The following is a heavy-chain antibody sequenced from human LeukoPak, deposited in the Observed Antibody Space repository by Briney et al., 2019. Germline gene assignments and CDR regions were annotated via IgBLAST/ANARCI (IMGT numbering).Heavy chain of an antibody. CDR2: MNPNSGNT. V-gene: IGHV1-8*01. J-gene: IGHJ6*02. D-gene: IGHD3-9*01. Sequence: ASVKVSCKASGYTFTSYDINWVRQATGQGREWMGWMNPNSGNTGYAQKFQGRVTMTRNTSISTAYMELSSLRSEDTAVYYCARGGTVLRYFDYYYYGMDVWGQGTTVTVSS. CDR1: GYTFTSYD. CDR3: ARGGTVLRYFDYYYYGMDV.